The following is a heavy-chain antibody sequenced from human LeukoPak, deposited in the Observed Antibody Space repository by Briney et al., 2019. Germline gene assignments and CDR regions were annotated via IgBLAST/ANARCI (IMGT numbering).Heavy chain of an antibody. CDR3: AKDKGSSTSCYDY. Sequence: GGSLRLSCAASGFTFSTYAMNWVRQAPGKGLEWVSTISGSGGSTYYADSVKGRFTISRDSSKNTLYVQMNSLRAEDTAVYYCAKDKGSSTSCYDYWGQGTLVTVSS. V-gene: IGHV3-23*01. D-gene: IGHD2-2*01. J-gene: IGHJ4*02. CDR1: GFTFSTYA. CDR2: ISGSGGST.